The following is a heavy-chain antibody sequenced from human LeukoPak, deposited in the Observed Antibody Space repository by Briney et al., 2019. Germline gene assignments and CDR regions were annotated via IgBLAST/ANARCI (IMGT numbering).Heavy chain of an antibody. D-gene: IGHD5-24*01. Sequence: GGSLRLSCAASGFTFSSYGMHWVRQAPGKGLEWVAVISYDGSDKYYADSVKGRFTISRDNSKNTLYLRMNSLRAEDTAVYYCAKDRWLQLMGEWDYWGQGTLVTVSS. J-gene: IGHJ4*02. CDR3: AKDRWLQLMGEWDY. V-gene: IGHV3-30*18. CDR1: GFTFSSYG. CDR2: ISYDGSDK.